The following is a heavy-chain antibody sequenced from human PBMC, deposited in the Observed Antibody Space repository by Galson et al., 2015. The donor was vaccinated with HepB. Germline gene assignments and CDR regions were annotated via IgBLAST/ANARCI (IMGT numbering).Heavy chain of an antibody. CDR2: IWYDGNNK. D-gene: IGHD3-10*01. J-gene: IGHJ3*01. V-gene: IGHV3-33*06. CDR1: GFSFSTYG. CDR3: AKVFIGSGSHYDDGFDV. Sequence: SLRLSCAASGFSFSTYGMHWGRQAPGKGLEWVAVIWYDGNNKDYADSVQGRFTISRDNSKNTLYLQMNSLRGEDTALYYCAKVFIGSGSHYDDGFDVWGQGTMVIVSP.